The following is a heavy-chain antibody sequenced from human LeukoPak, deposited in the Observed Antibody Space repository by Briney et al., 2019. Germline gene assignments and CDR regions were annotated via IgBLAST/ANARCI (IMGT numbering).Heavy chain of an antibody. CDR3: VRQIASAGTAGFDF. CDR1: GGSISSYY. D-gene: IGHD6-13*01. CDR2: IYSTGST. J-gene: IGHJ4*02. Sequence: SETLSLTCTVSGGSISSYYWSWIRQPAGKGLEWIGRIYSTGSTNYNPSLKSRVTMSVDTSKNQFSLRLRSVTAADTAVYYCVRQIASAGTAGFDFWGQGALVTVSS. V-gene: IGHV4-4*07.